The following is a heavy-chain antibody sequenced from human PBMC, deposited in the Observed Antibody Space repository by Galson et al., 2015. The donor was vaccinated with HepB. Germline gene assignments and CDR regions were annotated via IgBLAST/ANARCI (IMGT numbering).Heavy chain of an antibody. CDR2: ISSSSSYI. Sequence: SLRLSCAASGFTFSSYSMNWVRQAPGKGLEWVSSISSSSSYIYYADSVKGRFTISRDNAKNSLYLQMNGLRAEDTAVYYCARDLSLELWLLDYWGQGTLVTVSS. J-gene: IGHJ4*02. CDR1: GFTFSSYS. V-gene: IGHV3-21*01. D-gene: IGHD5-18*01. CDR3: ARDLSLELWLLDY.